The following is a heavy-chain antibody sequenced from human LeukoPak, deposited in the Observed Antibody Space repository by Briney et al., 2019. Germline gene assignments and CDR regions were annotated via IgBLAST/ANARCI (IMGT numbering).Heavy chain of an antibody. D-gene: IGHD3-3*01. V-gene: IGHV4-39*07. CDR1: GGSVSSGSYY. CDR2: IYYSGST. Sequence: SETLSLTCTVSGGSVSSGSYYWGWIRQPPGKGLEWIGNIYYSGSTNYNPSLKSRVTISVDTSKNQFSLKLSSVTAADTAVYYCARVKVLGSGCKRGMDVWGKGTTVTVSS. J-gene: IGHJ6*03. CDR3: ARVKVLGSGCKRGMDV.